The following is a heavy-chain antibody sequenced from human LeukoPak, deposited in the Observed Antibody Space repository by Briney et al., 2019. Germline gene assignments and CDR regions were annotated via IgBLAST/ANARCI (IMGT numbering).Heavy chain of an antibody. CDR2: INGSGKT. CDR1: GGSFSAFH. V-gene: IGHV4-34*01. D-gene: IGHD1-26*01. Sequence: SETLSLTCAVSGGSFSAFHWTWLRQPPGQGLEWIDEINGSGKTNYNPSLKSRVTISVDTSKNQFSLKMTSVTAADTAVYYCARVMGAANFDYWGQGTLVTVSS. CDR3: ARVMGAANFDY. J-gene: IGHJ4*02.